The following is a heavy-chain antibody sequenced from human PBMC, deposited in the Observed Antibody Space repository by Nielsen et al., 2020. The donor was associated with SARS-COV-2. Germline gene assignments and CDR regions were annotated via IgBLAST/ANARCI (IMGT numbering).Heavy chain of an antibody. CDR1: GGSISSGGYY. CDR3: ATDRGAPSYPMDV. CDR2: IYYSGST. D-gene: IGHD1-26*01. Sequence: SETLSLTCTVSGGSISSGGYYWSWIRQPPGKGLEWIGYIYYSGSTNYNPSLKSRVTISVDTSKNQFSLKLSSVTAADTAVYYCATDRGAPSYPMDVWGKGTTVTVSS. J-gene: IGHJ6*03. V-gene: IGHV4-61*08.